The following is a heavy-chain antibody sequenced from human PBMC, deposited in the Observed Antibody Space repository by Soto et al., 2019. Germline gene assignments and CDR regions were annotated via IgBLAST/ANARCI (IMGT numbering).Heavy chain of an antibody. V-gene: IGHV3-23*01. Sequence: GGSLRLSCAASGFTFSSYAMSWVRQAPGKGLEWVSAISGSGGSTYYTDSVKGRFTISRDNSKNTLYLQMNSLRAEDTAVYYCAKDGEGYGEILSYYYYGMDVWGQGTTVTVSS. CDR2: ISGSGGST. D-gene: IGHD4-17*01. CDR3: AKDGEGYGEILSYYYYGMDV. CDR1: GFTFSSYA. J-gene: IGHJ6*02.